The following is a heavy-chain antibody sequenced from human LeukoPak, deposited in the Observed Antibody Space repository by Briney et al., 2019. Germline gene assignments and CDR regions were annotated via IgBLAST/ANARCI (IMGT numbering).Heavy chain of an antibody. J-gene: IGHJ5*02. D-gene: IGHD4-23*01. CDR1: GGSISSSSYY. CDR2: IYYSGST. V-gene: IGHV4-39*07. CDR3: ARVRRSRGNVLFEP. Sequence: SETLSLTCTVSGGSISSSSYYWGWIRQPPGKGLEWIGSIYYSGSTYYNPSLKSRVTISVDTSKNQFSLKLSSVTAADTAVYYCARVRRSRGNVLFEPWGQGTLVTVSS.